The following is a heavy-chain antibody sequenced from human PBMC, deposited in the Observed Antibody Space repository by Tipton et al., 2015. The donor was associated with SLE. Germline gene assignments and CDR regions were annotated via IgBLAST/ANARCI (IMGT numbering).Heavy chain of an antibody. CDR1: GGSISSYY. J-gene: IGHJ2*01. D-gene: IGHD3-16*01. Sequence: TLSLTCTVSGGSISSYYWSWIRKSPGKGLEWIGYVYYSGYTNYNPSLKSRVTISVDTSNDQFSLNLTSVTAADTAVYYCARDVWGYWYFDLWGSGTPVTVSS. CDR3: ARDVWGYWYFDL. V-gene: IGHV4-59*01. CDR2: VYYSGYT.